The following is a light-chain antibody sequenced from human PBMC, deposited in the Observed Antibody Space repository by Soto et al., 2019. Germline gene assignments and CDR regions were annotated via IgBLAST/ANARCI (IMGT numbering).Light chain of an antibody. Sequence: SYELTQPPSVSVAPGKTARITCGGTNIGSKSVHWYQQKPGQAPVLVIYYDSDRPSGIPERFSGSNSGNTATLTNSRVEAGDEADYYCQVWDSSSDHVVFGGGTKLTVL. CDR3: QVWDSSSDHVV. CDR1: NIGSKS. V-gene: IGLV3-21*04. CDR2: YDS. J-gene: IGLJ2*01.